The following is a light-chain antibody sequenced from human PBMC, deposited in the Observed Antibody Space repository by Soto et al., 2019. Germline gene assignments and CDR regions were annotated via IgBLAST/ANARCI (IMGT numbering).Light chain of an antibody. V-gene: IGLV1-40*01. J-gene: IGLJ3*02. Sequence: QSVLTQPPSVSGAPGQRVTISCTGSSSNIGAIYDVHWYQQLPGTAPKLLIYGNNNRSSGVPDRFSGSKSGTSASLAITGLQAEDEADYYCQSYNISLSGWVFGGGTKLTLL. CDR2: GNN. CDR3: QSYNISLSGWV. CDR1: SSNIGAIYD.